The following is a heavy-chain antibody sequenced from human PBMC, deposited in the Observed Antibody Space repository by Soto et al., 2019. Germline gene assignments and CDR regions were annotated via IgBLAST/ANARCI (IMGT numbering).Heavy chain of an antibody. CDR3: ARERYYSENGGQFAFDI. D-gene: IGHD3-22*01. CDR2: IWYDGSNK. V-gene: IGHV3-33*01. J-gene: IGHJ3*02. CDR1: RFTFSNYG. Sequence: QVQLVESGGGVVQPGRSLRLSCAASRFTFSNYGMHWVRQAPGKGLEWVAVIWYDGSNKYYADSVKGRFTISRDNSKNTLFLQRNGLRAEDTGVYYCARERYYSENGGQFAFDIWGQGTMVTVSS.